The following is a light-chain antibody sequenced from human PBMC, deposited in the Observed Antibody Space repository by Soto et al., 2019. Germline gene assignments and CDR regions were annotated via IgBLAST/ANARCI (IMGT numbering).Light chain of an antibody. Sequence: QSVLTQPPSASGSPGQSVTISCTGTSSDVGGYNYVSWYQQHPGKAPKLMIYEVSKQPSGVPDRFSGSKSGNTASLTVSGLQAEDEADYYCSSYAGSPSYVFGTGTKV. CDR3: SSYAGSPSYV. CDR2: EVS. J-gene: IGLJ1*01. CDR1: SSDVGGYNY. V-gene: IGLV2-8*01.